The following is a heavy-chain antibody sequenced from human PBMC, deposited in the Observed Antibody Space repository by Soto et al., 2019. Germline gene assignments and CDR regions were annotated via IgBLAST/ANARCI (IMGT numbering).Heavy chain of an antibody. V-gene: IGHV3-21*01. CDR1: GFTFSSYS. CDR2: ISSSSSYI. J-gene: IGHJ4*02. CDR3: ASDQPGYSYGYGLGY. Sequence: EVQLVESGGGLVKPGGSLRLSCAASGFTFSSYSMNWVRQAPGKGLEWVSSISSSSSYIYYADSVKGRFTISRDNAKNSLCLQMNSLRAEDTAVYYCASDQPGYSYGYGLGYWGQGTLVTVSS. D-gene: IGHD5-18*01.